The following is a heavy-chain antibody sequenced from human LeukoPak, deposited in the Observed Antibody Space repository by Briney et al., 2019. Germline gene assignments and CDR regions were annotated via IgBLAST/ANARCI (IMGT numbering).Heavy chain of an antibody. CDR1: GYTFTSYG. CDR3: ADTHYYDSSGSRNWFDP. CDR2: IRVYNGNT. J-gene: IGHJ5*02. D-gene: IGHD3-22*01. V-gene: IGHV1-18*01. Sequence: ASVKVSCKASGYTFTSYGITWVRRAHGQGLEWLGWIRVYNGNTNYAKNFQDRVTMTTDTSTSTAYMELRSLRSDDTAVYYCADTHYYDSSGSRNWFDPWGQGTLVTVSS.